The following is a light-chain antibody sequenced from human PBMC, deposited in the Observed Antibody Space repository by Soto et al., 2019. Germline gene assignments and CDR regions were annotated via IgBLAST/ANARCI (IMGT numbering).Light chain of an antibody. CDR3: QQYNDWPPLT. J-gene: IGKJ4*01. CDR1: QSVNSN. Sequence: EIVMTQSPVTLSVSPGERATLSCRASQSVNSNLAWYQQKPGQAPRLLVYGATTRATGIPARFSGSGSGTEFTLTISSLQSEDFAVYYCQQYNDWPPLTFGGGNKVEIK. V-gene: IGKV3-15*01. CDR2: GAT.